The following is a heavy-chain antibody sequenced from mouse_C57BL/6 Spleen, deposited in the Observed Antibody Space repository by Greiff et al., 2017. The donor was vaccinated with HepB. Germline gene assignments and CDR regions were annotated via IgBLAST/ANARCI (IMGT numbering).Heavy chain of an antibody. V-gene: IGHV1-64*01. J-gene: IGHJ2*01. CDR1: GYTFTSYW. CDR2: IHPNSGST. CDR3: ARREGVTPFDY. D-gene: IGHD2-2*01. Sequence: VQLQQSGAELVKPGASVKLSCKASGYTFTSYWMHWVKQRPGQGLEWIGMIHPNSGSTNYNEKFKSKATLTVDKSSSTAYMQLSSLTSEDSAVYYCARREGVTPFDYWGQGTTLTVSS.